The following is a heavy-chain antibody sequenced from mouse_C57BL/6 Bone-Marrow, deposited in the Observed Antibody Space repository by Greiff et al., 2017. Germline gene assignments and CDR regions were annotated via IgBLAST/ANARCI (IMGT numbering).Heavy chain of an antibody. CDR1: GFTFSSYG. D-gene: IGHD2-4*01. Sequence: EVKLVESGGDLVKPGGSLKLSCAASGFTFSSYGMSWVRQTPDRRLEWVATISSGGSYTYYPDSVKGRFTISRDNAKNTLYLQMSSVKSEDTAMYYCARQGDYDGYFDVWGTETTLTVSS. CDR2: ISSGGSYT. V-gene: IGHV5-6*02. CDR3: ARQGDYDGYFDV. J-gene: IGHJ1*03.